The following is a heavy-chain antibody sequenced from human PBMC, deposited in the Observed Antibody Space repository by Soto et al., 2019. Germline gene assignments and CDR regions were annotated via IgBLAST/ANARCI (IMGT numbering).Heavy chain of an antibody. Sequence: QVQLVQSGAEVKKPGSSVKVSCKASGGTFSSYAISWVRQAPGQGLEWMGGIIPIFGTANYAQEFQGRVTITADESTSTAYMELSSLRSEDTAVYYCASQGEGYCSGGSCYGAYYYYGMDVWGQGPTVTVSS. V-gene: IGHV1-69*01. CDR2: IIPIFGTA. CDR3: ASQGEGYCSGGSCYGAYYYYGMDV. J-gene: IGHJ6*02. D-gene: IGHD2-15*01. CDR1: GGTFSSYA.